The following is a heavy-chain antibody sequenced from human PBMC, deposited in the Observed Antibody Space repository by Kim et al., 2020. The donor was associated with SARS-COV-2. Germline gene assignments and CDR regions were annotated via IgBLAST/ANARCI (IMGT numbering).Heavy chain of an antibody. D-gene: IGHD3-10*01. CDR2: IYHSGST. CDR3: ASFGVRGVDGMDV. CDR1: GGSISSSNW. V-gene: IGHV4-4*02. Sequence: SETLSLTCAVSGGSISSSNWWSWIRQPPGKGLEWIGEIYHSGSTNYNPSLKSRVTISVDKSKNQFSLKLSSVTAADTAVYYCASFGVRGVDGMDVWGQGTTVTVSS. J-gene: IGHJ6*02.